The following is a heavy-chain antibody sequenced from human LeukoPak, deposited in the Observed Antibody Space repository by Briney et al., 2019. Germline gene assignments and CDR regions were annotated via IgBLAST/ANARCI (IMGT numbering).Heavy chain of an antibody. CDR3: AREEVGATYYFDY. V-gene: IGHV1-69*04. CDR2: IMPVVGIA. J-gene: IGHJ4*02. Sequence: SVKVFCKASGGTFSRFAVSWVRQAPGQGLEWMGRIMPVVGIANYAQKFQDRLTIGADKLTSTAYMELSSLRSEETAVYYCAREEVGATYYFDYWGQGTLVTVSS. D-gene: IGHD1-26*01. CDR1: GGTFSRFA.